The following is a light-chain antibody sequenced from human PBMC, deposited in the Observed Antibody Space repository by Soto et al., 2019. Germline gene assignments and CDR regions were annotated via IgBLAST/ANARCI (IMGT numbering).Light chain of an antibody. CDR1: QSAGSK. Sequence: EIVMTQSPATLSVSPGERVTLSCRASQSAGSKLGWYQQKPGQAPRLLIYDASTRATGIPARFSGSGSGTELTLTISSLQSEDFAVYYCQQYNDWPTWTFGQGTKVEIK. CDR3: QQYNDWPTWT. J-gene: IGKJ1*01. CDR2: DAS. V-gene: IGKV3-15*01.